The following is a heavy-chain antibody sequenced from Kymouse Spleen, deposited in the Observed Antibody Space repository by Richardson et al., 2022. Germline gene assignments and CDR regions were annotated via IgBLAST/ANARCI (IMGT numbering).Heavy chain of an antibody. CDR2: IWYDGSNK. V-gene: IGHV3-33*01. CDR3: ARVVVVTAPYFDY. Sequence: QVQLVESGGGVVQPGRSLRLSCAASGFTFSSYGMHWVRQAPGKGLEWVAVIWYDGSNKYYADSVKGRFTISRDNSKNTLYLQMNSLRAEDTAVYYCARVVVVTAPYFDYWGQGTLVTVSS. D-gene: IGHD2-21*02. CDR1: GFTFSSYG. J-gene: IGHJ4*02.